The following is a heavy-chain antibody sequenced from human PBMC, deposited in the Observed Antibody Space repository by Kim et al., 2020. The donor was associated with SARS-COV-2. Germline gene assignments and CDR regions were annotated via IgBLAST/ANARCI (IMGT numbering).Heavy chain of an antibody. Sequence: SETLSLTCAVYGGSFSGYYWSWIRQPPGKGLEWIGEINHSGSTNYNPSLKSRVTISVDTSKNQFSLKLSSVTAADTAVYYCARDYYDSSGYYGALRYYYYGMDVWGQGTTVTVSS. CDR1: GGSFSGYY. J-gene: IGHJ6*02. CDR3: ARDYYDSSGYYGALRYYYYGMDV. V-gene: IGHV4-34*01. D-gene: IGHD3-22*01. CDR2: INHSGST.